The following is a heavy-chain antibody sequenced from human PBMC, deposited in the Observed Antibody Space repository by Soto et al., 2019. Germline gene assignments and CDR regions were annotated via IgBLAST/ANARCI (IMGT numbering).Heavy chain of an antibody. CDR1: GYTLTELS. D-gene: IGHD4-4*01. V-gene: IGHV1-24*01. CDR3: ATDAMNDYSNFFFRQGLRGDYFDD. J-gene: IGHJ4*02. Sequence: ASVKVSCKVSGYTLTELSMHWVRQAPGKGLEWMGGFDPEDGETIYAQEFQGRVTMTEDTSTDTAYMELSSLRSEDTAVYYCATDAMNDYSNFFFRQGLRGDYFDDSGQGTLVLGSA. CDR2: FDPEDGET.